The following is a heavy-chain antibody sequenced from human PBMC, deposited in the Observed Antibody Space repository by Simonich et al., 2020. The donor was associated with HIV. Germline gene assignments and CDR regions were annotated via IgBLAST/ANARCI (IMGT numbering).Heavy chain of an antibody. CDR2: MSWNSGSI. Sequence: EVQLVESGGGLVQPGRSLRLSCAASGFTFDDYAMPWVRQAPGKGLEWVSGMSWNSGSIGYADSVKGRFTISRDNAKNSLYLQMNSLRAEDTALYYCAKDKGAYYGSGSPVYWGQGTLVTVSS. J-gene: IGHJ4*02. CDR1: GFTFDDYA. CDR3: AKDKGAYYGSGSPVY. D-gene: IGHD3-10*01. V-gene: IGHV3-9*01.